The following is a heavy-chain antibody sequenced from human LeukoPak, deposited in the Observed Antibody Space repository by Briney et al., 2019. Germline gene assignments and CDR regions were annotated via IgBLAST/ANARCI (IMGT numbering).Heavy chain of an antibody. CDR1: GYTLTSYG. V-gene: IGHV1-69*04. CDR2: IIPILGIA. CDR3: ARDPSNGSGSYDSVYYYYYGMDV. Sequence: GASVKVSCKASGYTLTSYGISWVRQAPGQGLEWMGRIIPILGIANYAQKFQGRVTITADKSTSTAYMELSSLRSEDTAVYYCARDPSNGSGSYDSVYYYYYGMDVWGQGTTVTVSS. J-gene: IGHJ6*02. D-gene: IGHD3-10*01.